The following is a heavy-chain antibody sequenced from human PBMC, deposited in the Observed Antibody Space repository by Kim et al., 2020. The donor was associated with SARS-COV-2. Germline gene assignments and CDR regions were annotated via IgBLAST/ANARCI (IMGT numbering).Heavy chain of an antibody. D-gene: IGHD1-26*01. CDR2: IIPIFGTA. Sequence: SVKVSCKASGGTFSSYAISWVRQAPGQGLEWMGGIIPIFGTANYAQKFQGRVTITADKSTSTAYMELSSLRSEDTAVYYCAREALRGSYDPGYDAFDIWGQGTMVTVSS. CDR1: GGTFSSYA. V-gene: IGHV1-69*06. J-gene: IGHJ3*02. CDR3: AREALRGSYDPGYDAFDI.